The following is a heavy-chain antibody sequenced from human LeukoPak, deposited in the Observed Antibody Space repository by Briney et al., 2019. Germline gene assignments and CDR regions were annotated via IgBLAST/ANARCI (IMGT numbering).Heavy chain of an antibody. D-gene: IGHD3-22*01. CDR1: GGSISSYY. V-gene: IGHV4-4*07. Sequence: SETLSLTCTVSGGSISSYYWSWIRQPAGKGLEWIGRIYTSGSTNYNPSLKSRVTMSVDTSKNQFSLKLSSVTAADTAVYYCAREDSINYYDSSGYRREANWFDPWGQGTLVTVSS. CDR2: IYTSGST. J-gene: IGHJ5*02. CDR3: AREDSINYYDSSGYRREANWFDP.